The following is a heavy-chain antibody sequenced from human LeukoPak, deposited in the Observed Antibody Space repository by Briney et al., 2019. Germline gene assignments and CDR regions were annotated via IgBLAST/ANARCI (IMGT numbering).Heavy chain of an antibody. Sequence: GGSLRLSCAASGFTFSSYSMNWVRQAPGKGLEWVSYISSSSSTIYYADSVKGRFTISRDNAKNSLYLQMNSLRPEDTAVYYCAKDLGTLISGSYYYYLDYWGQGTLVTVSS. CDR3: AKDLGTLISGSYYYYLDY. D-gene: IGHD3-10*01. CDR1: GFTFSSYS. V-gene: IGHV3-48*04. J-gene: IGHJ4*02. CDR2: ISSSSSTI.